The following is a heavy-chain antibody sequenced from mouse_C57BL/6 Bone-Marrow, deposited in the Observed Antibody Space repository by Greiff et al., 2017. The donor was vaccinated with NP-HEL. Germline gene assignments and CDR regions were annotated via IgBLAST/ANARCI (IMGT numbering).Heavy chain of an antibody. CDR3: AREGGLRRRTYAMDY. J-gene: IGHJ4*01. V-gene: IGHV5-16*01. Sequence: EVKLMESEGGLVQPGSSMKLSCTTSGFTFSDYYMAWVRQVPEKGLDWVANINYDGSSTYYLDSLKSRFILSRDNAKNILYLQMSSLKSEDTATYDCAREGGLRRRTYAMDYWGQGTSVTVSS. D-gene: IGHD2-4*01. CDR1: GFTFSDYY. CDR2: INYDGSST.